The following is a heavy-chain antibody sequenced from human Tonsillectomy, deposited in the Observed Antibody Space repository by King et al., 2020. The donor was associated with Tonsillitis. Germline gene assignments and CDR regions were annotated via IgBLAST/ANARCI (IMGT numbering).Heavy chain of an antibody. V-gene: IGHV1-69*04. CDR3: ASITLVRGVQFDY. Sequence: QLVQSGAEVKKPASSVKVSCKASGCTFSSYAISWVRQAPGQGLEWMGRSIPIRGIANYAQKFQGRVTITAAKSTSTAYMELSSLRSEDTAVYYCASITLVRGVQFDYGGQGTLVNVSS. D-gene: IGHD3-10*01. J-gene: IGHJ4*02. CDR2: SIPIRGIA. CDR1: GCTFSSYA.